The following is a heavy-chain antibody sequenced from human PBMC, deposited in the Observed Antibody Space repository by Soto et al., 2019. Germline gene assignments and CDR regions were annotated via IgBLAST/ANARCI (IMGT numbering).Heavy chain of an antibody. D-gene: IGHD3-10*01. J-gene: IGHJ6*02. CDR2: ISYDGSNK. V-gene: IGHV3-30*18. Sequence: GGSLRLSCAASGFTFSSDGMHWVRQAPGKGLEWVAVISYDGSNKYYADYVKGRFTISRDNSKNTLYLQMNSLRAEDTAVYYCAKDGVVRGVIILYYYYGMDVWGQGTTVTVSS. CDR1: GFTFSSDG. CDR3: AKDGVVRGVIILYYYYGMDV.